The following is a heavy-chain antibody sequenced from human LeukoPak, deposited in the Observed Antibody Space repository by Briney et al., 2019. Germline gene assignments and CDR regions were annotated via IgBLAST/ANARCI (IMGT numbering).Heavy chain of an antibody. CDR2: ISSSSTI. D-gene: IGHD2-2*02. V-gene: IGHV3-48*01. CDR3: ARDAPSYCSSTSCYNDY. Sequence: GGSLRLSCAASGFTLSSYSMNWVRQAPGKGLEWFSYISSSSTIYYADSVKGRFTISRDNAKNSLYLQMNSLRAEDTAVYYCARDAPSYCSSTSCYNDYWGQGTLVTVSS. J-gene: IGHJ4*02. CDR1: GFTLSSYS.